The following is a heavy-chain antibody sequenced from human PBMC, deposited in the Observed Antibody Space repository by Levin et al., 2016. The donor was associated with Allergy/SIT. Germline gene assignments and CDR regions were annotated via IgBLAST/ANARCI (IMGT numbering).Heavy chain of an antibody. CDR3: AAGIDY. Sequence: GESLKISCAASGFTFSGYAMHWVRQAPGKGLEYLSGISGNGDYTYYANSVKGRFTLSRDNSKNTLYLQMGSLRPEDMAVYYCAAGIDYWGQGTLVTVSS. J-gene: IGHJ4*02. CDR1: GFTFSGYA. V-gene: IGHV3-64*01. CDR2: ISGNGDYT.